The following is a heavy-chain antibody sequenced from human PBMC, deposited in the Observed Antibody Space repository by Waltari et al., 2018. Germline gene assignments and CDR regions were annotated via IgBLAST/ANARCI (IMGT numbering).Heavy chain of an antibody. Sequence: EVQLVQSGAEVKKPGESLKISCTGSGYSFTSYWIGWVRQMPGKVLEWVGIIYPGDSETTYSPSFQGQVTISADKSINTAYLEWSSLKVSDTAIYFCARPGSNGLDSWGQGTLVTVSS. J-gene: IGHJ4*02. CDR2: IYPGDSET. V-gene: IGHV5-51*01. D-gene: IGHD2-8*01. CDR3: ARPGSNGLDS. CDR1: GYSFTSYW.